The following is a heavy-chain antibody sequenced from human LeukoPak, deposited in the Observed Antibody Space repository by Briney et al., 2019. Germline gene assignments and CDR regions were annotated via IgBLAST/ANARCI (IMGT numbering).Heavy chain of an antibody. D-gene: IGHD5-12*01. Sequence: GASVKLSCTASGYTFTSYAMNWVRQAPGQGLEWMGWININTGNPTYAQGFTGRFVFSLDTSVSTAYLQISSLKAEDTAMYYCARVGFPTNYYYMDVWGKGTTVTVSS. CDR1: GYTFTSYA. V-gene: IGHV7-4-1*02. J-gene: IGHJ6*03. CDR3: ARVGFPTNYYYMDV. CDR2: ININTGNP.